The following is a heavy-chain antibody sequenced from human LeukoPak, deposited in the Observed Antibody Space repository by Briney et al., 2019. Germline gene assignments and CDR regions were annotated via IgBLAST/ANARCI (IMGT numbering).Heavy chain of an antibody. CDR1: GYTFTSYG. V-gene: IGHV1-18*01. CDR3: ARGRGVATIKQPPDFDY. CDR2: ISAYNGNT. D-gene: IGHD5-12*01. J-gene: IGHJ4*02. Sequence: ASVKVSCKTSGYTFTSYGISWVRQAPGQGLEWMGWISAYNGNTNYAQKFQGRVTITADESTSTAYMELSSLRSEDTAVYYCARGRGVATIKQPPDFDYWGQGTLVTVSS.